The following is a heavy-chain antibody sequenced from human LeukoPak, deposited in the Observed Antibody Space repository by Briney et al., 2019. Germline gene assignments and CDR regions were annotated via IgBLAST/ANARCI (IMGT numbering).Heavy chain of an antibody. J-gene: IGHJ4*02. V-gene: IGHV3-49*03. CDR2: IRSKAYGETA. CDR1: GFTLGDYA. Sequence: GGSLRLSCTASGFTLGDYAMSWIRQAPGKGLEWVGFIRSKAYGETAGYAASVKGRFTISRDDSKAIAYLQMNSLKTEDTAVYHCTRDRGAYNLYDYWGQGTLVTVSS. D-gene: IGHD1-1*01. CDR3: TRDRGAYNLYDY.